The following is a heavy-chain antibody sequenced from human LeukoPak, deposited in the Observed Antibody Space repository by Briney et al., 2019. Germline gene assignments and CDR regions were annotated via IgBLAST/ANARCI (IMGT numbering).Heavy chain of an antibody. J-gene: IGHJ5*01. D-gene: IGHD3-3*01. CDR1: GFTFRRYT. CDR3: AKEGGTMFFDS. V-gene: IGHV3-43*01. Sequence: GGSLRLSCAASGFTFRRYTIHWLRQAPGKGLEWVSLFSGNGETTYYADSVKGRFTISRDNSENSLYLQMDSLRSEDTALYYCAKEGGTMFFDSWGQGTLVTASS. CDR2: FSGNGETT.